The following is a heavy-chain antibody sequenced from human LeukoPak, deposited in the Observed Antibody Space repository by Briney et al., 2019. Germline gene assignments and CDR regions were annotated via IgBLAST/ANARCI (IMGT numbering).Heavy chain of an antibody. CDR2: IYYSGST. CDR3: ARVGQSRTIRIVGARRGDGYFDY. CDR1: GGSISSHY. Sequence: SETLSLTCTVSGGSISSHYWSWIRQPPGKGLEWIGYIYYSGSTNYNPSLKSRVTISVDTSKNQFSLKLSSVTAADTAVYYCARVGQSRTIRIVGARRGDGYFDYWGQGTLVTVSS. J-gene: IGHJ4*02. D-gene: IGHD1-26*01. V-gene: IGHV4-59*11.